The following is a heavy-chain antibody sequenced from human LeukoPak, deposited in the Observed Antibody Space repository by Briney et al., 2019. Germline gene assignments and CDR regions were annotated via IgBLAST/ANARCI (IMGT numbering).Heavy chain of an antibody. CDR2: ISGSGGST. CDR3: AKDTTVRYYDSSGYYDY. CDR1: GFTFSSYW. J-gene: IGHJ4*02. Sequence: GGSLRLSCAASGFTFSSYWMSWVRQAPGKGLEWVSAISGSGGSTYYADSVKGRFTISRDNSKNTLYLQMNSLRAEDTAVYYCAKDTTVRYYDSSGYYDYWGQGTLVTVS. D-gene: IGHD3-22*01. V-gene: IGHV3-23*01.